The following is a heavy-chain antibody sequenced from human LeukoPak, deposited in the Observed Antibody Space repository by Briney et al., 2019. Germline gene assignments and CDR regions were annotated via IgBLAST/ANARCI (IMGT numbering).Heavy chain of an antibody. CDR3: ARSSSNWYPLFDY. Sequence: GGSLRLSCAASGFTFSSYWMNWARQAPGKGLEWVGRTRNKANSYTTEYAASVKGRFTISRDDSKNSLFLQMNSLKTEDTAVYYCARSSSNWYPLFDYWGQGTLVTVSS. D-gene: IGHD6-13*01. CDR1: GFTFSSYW. J-gene: IGHJ4*02. CDR2: TRNKANSYTT. V-gene: IGHV3-72*01.